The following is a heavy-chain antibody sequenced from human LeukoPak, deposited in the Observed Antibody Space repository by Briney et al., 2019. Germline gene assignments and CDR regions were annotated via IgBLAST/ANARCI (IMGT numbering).Heavy chain of an antibody. Sequence: SETLSLTCTLSGGSISTYYWSWIRQPPGKGLEWIGYIYHSGSTNYNPSLKSRVTISVDTSKNQFSLKLSSVTAADTAVYYCARILTGYQNFDYWGQGTLVTVSP. CDR2: IYHSGST. CDR3: ARILTGYQNFDY. V-gene: IGHV4-59*01. J-gene: IGHJ4*02. D-gene: IGHD3-9*01. CDR1: GGSISTYY.